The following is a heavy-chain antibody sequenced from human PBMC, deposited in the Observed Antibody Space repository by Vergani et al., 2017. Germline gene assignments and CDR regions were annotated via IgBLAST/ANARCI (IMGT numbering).Heavy chain of an antibody. D-gene: IGHD6-13*01. CDR1: GGSFSGYY. CDR3: ASYSAYYYYGMDV. V-gene: IGHV4-34*01. Sequence: QVQLQQWGAGLLKPSETLSLTCAVYGGSFSGYYWSWIRQPPGKGLEWIGEINHSGSTNYNPSLKSRVTISVDTSKHQFSLRLSSVTAADTAVYYCASYSAYYYYGMDVWGQGTTVTVSS. J-gene: IGHJ6*02. CDR2: INHSGST.